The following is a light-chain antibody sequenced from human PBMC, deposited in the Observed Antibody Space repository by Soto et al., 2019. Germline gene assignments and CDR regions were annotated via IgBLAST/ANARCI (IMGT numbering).Light chain of an antibody. CDR2: EVS. CDR3: SSYAGSNNYV. J-gene: IGLJ1*01. Sequence: QSALTQPPSTSGAPGQSVTISCTGTSIEVGAYNYLSWYQQHPGKAPKLMIYEVSKRPSGVPDRFSCSKSGNTAALTVSGLQAEDEADYYCSSYAGSNNYVFGTGTKLTVL. CDR1: SIEVGAYNY. V-gene: IGLV2-8*01.